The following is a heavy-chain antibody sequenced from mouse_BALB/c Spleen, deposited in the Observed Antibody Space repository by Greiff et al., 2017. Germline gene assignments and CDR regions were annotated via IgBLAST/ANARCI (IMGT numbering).Heavy chain of an antibody. J-gene: IGHJ4*01. D-gene: IGHD4-1*01. CDR2: ISSGGGST. V-gene: IGHV5-12-1*01. CDR1: GFAFSSYD. CDR3: ARQNWEGYYAMDY. Sequence: EVQRVESGGGLVKPGGSLKLSCAASGFAFSSYDMSWVRQTPEKRLEWVAYISSGGGSTYYPDTVKGRFTISRDNAKNTLYLQMSSLKSEDTAMYYCARQNWEGYYAMDYWGQGTSVTVSS.